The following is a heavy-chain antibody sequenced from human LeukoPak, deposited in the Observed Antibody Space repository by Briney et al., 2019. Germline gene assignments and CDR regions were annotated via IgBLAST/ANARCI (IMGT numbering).Heavy chain of an antibody. J-gene: IGHJ4*02. CDR2: INHSGST. Sequence: SETLSLTCAVYGGSFSGYYWSWIRQPPRKGLEWIGEINHSGSTSYNPSLKSRVTISVDKSKNQFSLKLSSVTAADTAVYYCARDVGIAARPDYWGQGTLVTVSS. CDR1: GGSFSGYY. V-gene: IGHV4-34*01. D-gene: IGHD6-6*01. CDR3: ARDVGIAARPDY.